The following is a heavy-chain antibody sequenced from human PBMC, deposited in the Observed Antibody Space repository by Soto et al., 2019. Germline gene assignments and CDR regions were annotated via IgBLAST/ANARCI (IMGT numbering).Heavy chain of an antibody. D-gene: IGHD3-10*01. V-gene: IGHV1-8*01. J-gene: IGHJ6*02. CDR2: MNPNSGNT. CDR3: ARDSMVRGVASASYYYGMDV. Sequence: QVQLVQSGAEVKKPGASVKVSCKASGYTFTSYDINWVRQATGQGLEWMGWMNPNSGNTGYAQKFQGGVTMTRNTSISTAYMELSSLRSEDTAVYYCARDSMVRGVASASYYYGMDVWGQGTTVTVSS. CDR1: GYTFTSYD.